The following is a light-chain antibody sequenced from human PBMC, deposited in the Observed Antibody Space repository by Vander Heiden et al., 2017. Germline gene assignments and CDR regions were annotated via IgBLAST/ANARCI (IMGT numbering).Light chain of an antibody. Sequence: EIVLRQSPGPLSLSPGERATLSCRASQSISSSYLAWYQQKPGQAPRLLIHGTSSRATGIPDRFSGSGSGTDFTLTITRLEPEDFAVYYCQQYSSSPLTFGQGTKLEIK. CDR1: QSISSSY. CDR3: QQYSSSPLT. CDR2: GTS. V-gene: IGKV3-20*01. J-gene: IGKJ2*01.